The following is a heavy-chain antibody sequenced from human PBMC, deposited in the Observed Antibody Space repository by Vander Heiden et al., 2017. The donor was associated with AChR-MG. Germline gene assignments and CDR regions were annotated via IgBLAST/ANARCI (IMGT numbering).Heavy chain of an antibody. CDR2: ISYDGSNK. CDR3: AKAGSGYYPTTNWYFDL. CDR1: GFTFSSYG. J-gene: IGHJ2*01. Sequence: QVQLVESGGGVVQPGRSLRLSCAASGFTFSSYGMHWVRQAPGKGLEWVAVISYDGSNKYYADSVKGRFTISRDNSKNTLYLQMNSLRAEDTAVYYCAKAGSGYYPTTNWYFDLWGRGTLVTVSS. V-gene: IGHV3-30*18. D-gene: IGHD3-3*01.